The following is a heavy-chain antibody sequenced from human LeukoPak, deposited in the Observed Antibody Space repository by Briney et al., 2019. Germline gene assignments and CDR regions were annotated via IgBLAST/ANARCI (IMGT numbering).Heavy chain of an antibody. V-gene: IGHV3-9*01. CDR3: AKDPASSLGIVVSWFDP. J-gene: IGHJ5*02. D-gene: IGHD3-22*01. CDR1: GFTFSSYS. Sequence: GGSLRLSCAASGFTFSSYSMNWVRQAPGKGLEWVSGISWNSGSIGYADSVKGRFTISRDNAKNSLYLQMNSLRAEDTALYYCAKDPASSLGIVVSWFDPWGQGTLVTVSS. CDR2: ISWNSGSI.